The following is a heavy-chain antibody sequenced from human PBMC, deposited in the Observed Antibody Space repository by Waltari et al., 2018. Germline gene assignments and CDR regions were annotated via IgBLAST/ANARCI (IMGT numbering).Heavy chain of an antibody. Sequence: QVQLVQSGSELKKPGASVKVSCKASGYTFTSYAMNWVRQAPGQGLEWMGWINTNTGNPTYAQGFTGRFVFSLDTSVSTAYLQISSLQAEDTAVYYCARGAPSITIFGVVIKEDAFDIWGQGTMVTVSS. CDR1: GYTFTSYA. CDR2: INTNTGNP. J-gene: IGHJ3*02. D-gene: IGHD3-3*01. CDR3: ARGAPSITIFGVVIKEDAFDI. V-gene: IGHV7-4-1*02.